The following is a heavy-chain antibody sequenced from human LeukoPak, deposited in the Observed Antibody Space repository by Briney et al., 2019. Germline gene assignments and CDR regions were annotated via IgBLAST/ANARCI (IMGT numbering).Heavy chain of an antibody. D-gene: IGHD2-2*02. J-gene: IGHJ4*02. Sequence: ASVKVSCKASGGTFSSYAISWVRQAPGQGLEWMGGIIPIFGTANYAQKFQGRVTITTDESTSTAYMELSSLRPEDTAVYYCARVPPDCSSTSCYSYWGQGTLVTVSS. V-gene: IGHV1-69*05. CDR3: ARVPPDCSSTSCYSY. CDR1: GGTFSSYA. CDR2: IIPIFGTA.